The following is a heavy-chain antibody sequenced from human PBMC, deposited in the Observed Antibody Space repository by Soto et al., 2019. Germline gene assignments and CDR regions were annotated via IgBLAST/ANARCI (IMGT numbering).Heavy chain of an antibody. Sequence: PSETLSLTCTVSGGSISSSSYYWGWIRQPPGKGLEWIGSIYYSGSTYYNPSLKSRVTISVDTSKNQFSLKLSSVTAADTAVYYCARIYDILTGYLWYYGMDVWGQGTTVTVSS. CDR1: GGSISSSSYY. CDR2: IYYSGST. V-gene: IGHV4-39*01. CDR3: ARIYDILTGYLWYYGMDV. J-gene: IGHJ6*02. D-gene: IGHD3-9*01.